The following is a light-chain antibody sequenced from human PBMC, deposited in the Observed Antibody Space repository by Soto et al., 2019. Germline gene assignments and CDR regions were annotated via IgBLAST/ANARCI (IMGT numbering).Light chain of an antibody. Sequence: EIVLTQSPGTLSLSPGERTTLSCKCSQTVGRTYLAWYQQKTGQAPRLLMYAASSMATGIPDRFSGSGSGTDCSLPISRLEPEDFAVFYCQQYAKSPITLGQGTRLEIK. CDR3: QQYAKSPIT. CDR1: QTVGRTY. J-gene: IGKJ5*01. V-gene: IGKV3-20*01. CDR2: AAS.